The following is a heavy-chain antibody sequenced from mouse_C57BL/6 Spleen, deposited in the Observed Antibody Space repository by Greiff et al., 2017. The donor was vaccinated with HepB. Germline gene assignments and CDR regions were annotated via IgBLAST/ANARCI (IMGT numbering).Heavy chain of an antibody. CDR2: ISDGGSYT. J-gene: IGHJ3*01. Sequence: EVNVVESGGGLVKPGGSLKLSCAASGFTFSSYAMSWVRQTPEKRLEWVATISDGGSYTYYPDNVKGRFTISRDNAKNNLYLQMSHLKSEDTAMYYCARENPMFAYWGQGTLVTVSA. CDR3: ARENPMFAY. CDR1: GFTFSSYA. V-gene: IGHV5-4*01.